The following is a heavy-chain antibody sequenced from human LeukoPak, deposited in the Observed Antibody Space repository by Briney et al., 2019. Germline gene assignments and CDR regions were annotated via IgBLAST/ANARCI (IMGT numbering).Heavy chain of an antibody. CDR3: ASGGDYYDSSGYKN. D-gene: IGHD3-22*01. J-gene: IGHJ4*02. V-gene: IGHV3-48*01. Sequence: GGSLRLSCAASGFTFSSYSMNWVRQAPGKGLEWVSYISSSSSTIYYADSVKGRFTISRDNAKNSLYLQMNSLRAEDTAVYYCASGGDYYDSSGYKNWGQGTLVTVSS. CDR1: GFTFSSYS. CDR2: ISSSSSTI.